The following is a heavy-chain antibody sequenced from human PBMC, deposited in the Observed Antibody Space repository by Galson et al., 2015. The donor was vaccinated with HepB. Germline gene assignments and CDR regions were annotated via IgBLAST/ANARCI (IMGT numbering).Heavy chain of an antibody. J-gene: IGHJ3*02. V-gene: IGHV4-39*01. D-gene: IGHD4-23*01. CDR3: ARGGKLHDAFDI. CDR2: IYYSGST. Sequence: SETLSLTCTVSGGSISSSSYYWGWIRQPPGKGLEWIGSIYYSGSTYYNPSLKSRVTISVDTSKNQSSLKLSSVTAADTAVYYCARGGKLHDAFDIWGQGTMVTVSS. CDR1: GGSISSSSYY.